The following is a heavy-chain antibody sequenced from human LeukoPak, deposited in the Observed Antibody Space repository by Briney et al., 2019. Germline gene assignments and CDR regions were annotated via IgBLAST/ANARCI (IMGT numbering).Heavy chain of an antibody. Sequence: PGGSLRLSCATSGFIFNYYAMSWVRQAPGKGLEWVSYISSSSSYTNYADSVKGRFTISRDNAKNSLYLQMNSLRAEDTAVYYCARDSSLELKDFDYWGQGTLVTVSS. J-gene: IGHJ4*02. D-gene: IGHD1-7*01. V-gene: IGHV3-11*06. CDR1: GFIFNYYA. CDR3: ARDSSLELKDFDY. CDR2: ISSSSSYT.